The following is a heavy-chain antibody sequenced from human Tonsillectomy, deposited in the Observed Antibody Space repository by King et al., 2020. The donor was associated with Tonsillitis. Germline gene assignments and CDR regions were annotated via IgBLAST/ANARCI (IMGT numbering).Heavy chain of an antibody. V-gene: IGHV3-33*01. D-gene: IGHD6-13*01. CDR2: IWYDGSKK. Sequence: VQLVESGGGVVQPGRSLRLSCAASGFTFSSYGMHWVRQAPGKGLEWVAVIWYDGSKKYYADSVKGRFTISRDNSKNTLYLQMNSLRAEDTAVYYCARVAAAGNYFDYWGQGTLVTVSS. CDR3: ARVAAAGNYFDY. J-gene: IGHJ4*02. CDR1: GFTFSSYG.